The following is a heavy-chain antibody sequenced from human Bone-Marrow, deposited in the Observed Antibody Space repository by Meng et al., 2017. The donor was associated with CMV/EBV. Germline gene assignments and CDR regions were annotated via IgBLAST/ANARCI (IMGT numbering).Heavy chain of an antibody. CDR2: INPSGGST. V-gene: IGHV1-46*01. Sequence: ASVKVSCKASGYTFSSYYMHWVRQAPGQGLKWMGIINPSGGSTSYAQKFQGRVTMTTDTSTSTAYMELRSLRSEDTAVYYCARVRFGLTVFWSGYSVDYWGQGTLVTVSS. J-gene: IGHJ4*02. D-gene: IGHD3-3*01. CDR1: GYTFSSYY. CDR3: ARVRFGLTVFWSGYSVDY.